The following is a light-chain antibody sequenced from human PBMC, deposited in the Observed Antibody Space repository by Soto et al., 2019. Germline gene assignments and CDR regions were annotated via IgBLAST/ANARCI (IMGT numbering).Light chain of an antibody. CDR3: QQRSNWPLIT. Sequence: EIVLTQSPATLSLSPGERATLSCRASQSVSSYLAWYQQKPGQAPRLLIYDASNRATGISARFSGSGSGTDFTLIISTLEPEDFAVYYCQQRSNWPLITFGQGTRLEIK. J-gene: IGKJ5*01. CDR2: DAS. V-gene: IGKV3-11*01. CDR1: QSVSSY.